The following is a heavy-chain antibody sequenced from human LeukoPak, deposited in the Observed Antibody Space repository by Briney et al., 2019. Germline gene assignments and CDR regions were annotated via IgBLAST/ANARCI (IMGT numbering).Heavy chain of an antibody. CDR3: ARHGGNDYFDY. Sequence: SETLSLTYTVSGDSISSYYWSRIRQPAGKGLEWIGRIYTIGSTNYNPSLKSRVTMSVDTSKNQLSLKLSSVTAANTAVYYCARHGGNDYFDYWGQGTLVTVSS. CDR1: GDSISSYY. V-gene: IGHV4-4*07. J-gene: IGHJ4*02. D-gene: IGHD4-23*01. CDR2: IYTIGST.